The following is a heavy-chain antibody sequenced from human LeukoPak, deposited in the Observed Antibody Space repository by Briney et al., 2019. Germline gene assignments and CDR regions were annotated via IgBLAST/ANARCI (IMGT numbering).Heavy chain of an antibody. CDR2: IIPLFVTA. Sequence: GSSEKVSCKASGGTFNRYAMSWVPQAPGQGIEGMGGIIPLFVTANYTQKFQARVPIPTDESTITAYMELSSLRSEDTAVYYFAREYSNWGANYYYYYMDVWGKGTTVTVSS. V-gene: IGHV1-69*05. CDR3: AREYSNWGANYYYYYMDV. CDR1: GGTFNRYA. J-gene: IGHJ6*03. D-gene: IGHD4-11*01.